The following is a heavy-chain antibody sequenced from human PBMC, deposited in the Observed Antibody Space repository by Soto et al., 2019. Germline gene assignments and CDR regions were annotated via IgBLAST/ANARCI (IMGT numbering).Heavy chain of an antibody. Sequence: QTGGSLRLSCAASGFTFRNYGMHWVRQAPGKGLEWVAVISYDGVNKYYADSVKGRFTISRDNSKNTLYLQMNSLRAEDTAVYYCAKSVYNWNDGFFDYWGQGTLVTVSS. J-gene: IGHJ4*02. D-gene: IGHD1-1*01. CDR2: ISYDGVNK. CDR1: GFTFRNYG. V-gene: IGHV3-30*18. CDR3: AKSVYNWNDGFFDY.